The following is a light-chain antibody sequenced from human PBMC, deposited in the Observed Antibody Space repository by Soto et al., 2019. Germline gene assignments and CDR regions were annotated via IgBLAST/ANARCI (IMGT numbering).Light chain of an antibody. CDR3: QQYNNWPPLYT. Sequence: EIVMTQSPATPSMSPGERATLSCRASQSISYNLAWYQQKPGQAPRLLIYGASTRATGIPARFSGSGSGTDFTLTISSLPSEDFAIYYCQQYNNWPPLYTFGQGTKLENK. CDR1: QSISYN. J-gene: IGKJ2*01. V-gene: IGKV3-15*01. CDR2: GAS.